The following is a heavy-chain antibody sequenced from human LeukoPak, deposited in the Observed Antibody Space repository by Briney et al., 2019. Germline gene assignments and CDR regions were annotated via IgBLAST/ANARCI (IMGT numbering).Heavy chain of an antibody. CDR2: IYHSGST. CDR1: GGSISSSNW. Sequence: SGTLSLTCAVSGGSISSSNWWSWVRQPPGKGLEWIGEIYHSGSTNYNPSLKSRVTISVDKSKNQFSLKLSSVTAADTAVYYCARNLDSSSWSFFDYWGQGTLVTVSS. CDR3: ARNLDSSSWSFFDY. D-gene: IGHD6-13*01. V-gene: IGHV4-4*02. J-gene: IGHJ4*02.